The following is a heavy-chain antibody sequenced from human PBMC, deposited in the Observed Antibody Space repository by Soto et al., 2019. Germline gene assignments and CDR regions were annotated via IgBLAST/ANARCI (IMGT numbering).Heavy chain of an antibody. CDR2: ISTYNGNT. J-gene: IGHJ5*02. D-gene: IGHD6-19*01. CDR1: GYTFTSYA. Sequence: QVQLVQSGTEVKKPGASVKVSCKASGYTFTSYALSWVRHAPGQGLEWMGWISTYNGNTNDAQNLQGRVTMTTEISTNTAYMELRSLRSDDTAVYYCARVVGGIPVAGSWNWFDPWGQGTLVTFSS. V-gene: IGHV1-18*04. CDR3: ARVVGGIPVAGSWNWFDP.